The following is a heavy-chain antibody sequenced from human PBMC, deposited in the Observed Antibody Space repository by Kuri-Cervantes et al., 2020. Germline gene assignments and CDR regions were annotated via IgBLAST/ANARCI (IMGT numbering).Heavy chain of an antibody. D-gene: IGHD3-22*01. CDR2: ISYDGSNK. V-gene: IGHV3-30*03. CDR1: GFTFRNYG. J-gene: IGHJ5*02. CDR3: AGATGGYYGWFAP. Sequence: LSLTCAASGFTFRNYGMHWVRQAPGKGLEWVAIISYDGSNKYYADSVKGRFTISKDNSKSTLSLQMNSLRAEDTAVYYCAGATGGYYGWFAPWGQGTLVTVSS.